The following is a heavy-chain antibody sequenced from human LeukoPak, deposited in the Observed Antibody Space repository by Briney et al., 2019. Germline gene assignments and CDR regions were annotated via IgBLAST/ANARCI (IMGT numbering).Heavy chain of an antibody. Sequence: GGSLRLSCAASGFTFSRYWMSWVRQAPGKGLEWVANIKDDGNEQYYMESVRGRFTISRDNAKNSIYLQMSSLRGEDTAVYYCARDPYFDAFDMWGQGTMVTVSS. J-gene: IGHJ3*02. CDR3: ARDPYFDAFDM. D-gene: IGHD2/OR15-2a*01. CDR2: IKDDGNEQ. V-gene: IGHV3-7*01. CDR1: GFTFSRYW.